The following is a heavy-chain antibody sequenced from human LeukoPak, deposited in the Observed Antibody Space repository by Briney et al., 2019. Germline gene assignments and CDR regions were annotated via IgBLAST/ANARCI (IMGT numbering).Heavy chain of an antibody. CDR3: AKCGNSGCHLIDY. D-gene: IGHD5-12*01. J-gene: IGHJ4*02. Sequence: GGSLRLSCAASGFTFNTNAMSWVRQAPGKGLEWVSAISGRTGGTYYADSVKGRFTIPRDNSKSTLYLQMDSLRAEDTAVYYCAKCGNSGCHLIDYWGQGTLVTVSS. CDR1: GFTFNTNA. CDR2: ISGRTGGT. V-gene: IGHV3-23*01.